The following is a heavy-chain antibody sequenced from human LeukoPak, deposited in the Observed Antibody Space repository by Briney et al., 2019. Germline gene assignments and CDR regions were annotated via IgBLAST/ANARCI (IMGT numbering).Heavy chain of an antibody. V-gene: IGHV3-23*01. CDR3: AKTHTSGWHRGGIDI. J-gene: IGHJ3*02. D-gene: IGHD6-19*01. Sequence: GGSLRLSCTASGFTFGDYAMSWVRQAPGKGLEWVSALSGGGDSTYYADSVKGRFTISRDNSKNTLYLQMNSLRAEDTAVYYCAKTHTSGWHRGGIDIWGQGTVVTVSS. CDR2: LSGGGDST. CDR1: GFTFGDYA.